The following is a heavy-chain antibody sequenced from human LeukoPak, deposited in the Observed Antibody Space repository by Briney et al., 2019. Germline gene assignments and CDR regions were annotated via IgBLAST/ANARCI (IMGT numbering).Heavy chain of an antibody. V-gene: IGHV4-28*03. CDR2: IYYTGST. Sequence: SETLSLTCAVSGYSISTSNWWGWIRQSPGKGLEWIGYIYYTGSTYYNPSLKSRVTMSVDTSKNQFSLKLSSVTAEDTAVYYCAKATFASSWNLYFDYWGQGTLVTVSS. D-gene: IGHD6-13*01. CDR1: GYSISTSNW. CDR3: AKATFASSWNLYFDY. J-gene: IGHJ4*02.